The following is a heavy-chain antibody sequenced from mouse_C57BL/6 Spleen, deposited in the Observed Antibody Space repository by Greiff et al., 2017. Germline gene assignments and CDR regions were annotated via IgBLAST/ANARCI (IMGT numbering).Heavy chain of an antibody. CDR3: AREGDYYGSH. D-gene: IGHD1-1*01. J-gene: IGHJ1*03. CDR1: GYTFTSYW. Sequence: QVQLKQPGAELVKPGASVKLSCKASGYTFTSYWMHWVKQRPGRGLEWIGRIDPNSGGTKYNEKFKSKATLTVDKPSSTAYMQLSSLTSEDSAVYYCAREGDYYGSHWGTGTTVTVSS. V-gene: IGHV1-72*01. CDR2: IDPNSGGT.